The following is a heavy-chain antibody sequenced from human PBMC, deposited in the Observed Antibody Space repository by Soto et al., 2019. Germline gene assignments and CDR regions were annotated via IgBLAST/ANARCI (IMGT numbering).Heavy chain of an antibody. CDR3: AHRVLRTVFGLVTTTAIYFDF. CDR2: IYWDDDK. CDR1: GFSLTTSGVG. V-gene: IGHV2-5*02. D-gene: IGHD3-3*01. Sequence: QITLNESGPTVVRPTETLTLTCRFSGFSLTTSGVGVGWIRQSPEKAPEWLALIYWDDDKRYSASLKRRLTITKDTSKNQVVLTVSDLDPTDTATYYCAHRVLRTVFGLVTTTAIYFDFWGQGTPVAVSS. J-gene: IGHJ4*02.